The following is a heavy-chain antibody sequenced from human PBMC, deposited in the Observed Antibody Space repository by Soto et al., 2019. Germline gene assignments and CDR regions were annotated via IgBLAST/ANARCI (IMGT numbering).Heavy chain of an antibody. V-gene: IGHV3-53*01. D-gene: IGHD3-10*01. J-gene: IGHJ6*02. CDR2: IYSGGST. CDR1: GFTVSSNY. CDR3: ARVKWVGELPYYYYGMDV. Sequence: GGSLRLSCAASGFTVSSNYMSWVRQAPGKGLEWVSVIYSGGSTYYADSVKGRFTISRDNSKNTLYLQMNSLRAEDTAVYYCARVKWVGELPYYYYGMDVWGQGTTVTVSS.